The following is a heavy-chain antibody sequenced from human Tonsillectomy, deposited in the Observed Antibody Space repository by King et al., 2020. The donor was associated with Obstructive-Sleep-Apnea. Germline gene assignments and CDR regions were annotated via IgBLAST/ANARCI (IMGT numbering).Heavy chain of an antibody. Sequence: QLVQSGAEVKKPGESLRISCKGSGYSFTSYWISWVRQMPGKGLEWMGRIDPSDSYTNYSPSFQGHVTISADKSISTAYLQWSSLKASDTAMYYCASWPPSGYYTGWDYYYDGMDVWGQGTTATVSS. CDR3: ASWPPSGYYTGWDYYYDGMDV. D-gene: IGHD3-3*01. J-gene: IGHJ6*02. CDR1: GYSFTSYW. V-gene: IGHV5-10-1*01. CDR2: IDPSDSYT.